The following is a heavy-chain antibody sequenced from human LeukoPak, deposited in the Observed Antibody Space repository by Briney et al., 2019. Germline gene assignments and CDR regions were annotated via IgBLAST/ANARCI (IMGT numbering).Heavy chain of an antibody. Sequence: PGGSLRLSCAASGFSFKDYNMHWARQAPGKGLEWVAVITYDGSNKYYTDSVKGRFTISRDNPKSTLYLQMNSLRAEDTAVYYCAKVRWDNSGWYYLDDWGQGTLVTVSS. CDR2: ITYDGSNK. CDR1: GFSFKDYN. J-gene: IGHJ4*02. D-gene: IGHD6-19*01. V-gene: IGHV3-30*18. CDR3: AKVRWDNSGWYYLDD.